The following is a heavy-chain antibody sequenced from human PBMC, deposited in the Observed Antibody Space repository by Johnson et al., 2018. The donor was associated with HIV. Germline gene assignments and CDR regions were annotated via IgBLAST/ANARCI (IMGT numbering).Heavy chain of an antibody. CDR1: GFTFDDYA. Sequence: VQLVESGGGLVQPGRSLRLSCAASGFTFDDYAMHWVRQAPGKGLEWVSGISRNSDKIGYADSVRGRFSISRDNAKNTLYLQMDSLRAEDTALYYCAKDLIELQGAFDIWGQGTMVTVSS. D-gene: IGHD1-26*01. V-gene: IGHV3-9*01. CDR2: ISRNSDKI. J-gene: IGHJ3*02. CDR3: AKDLIELQGAFDI.